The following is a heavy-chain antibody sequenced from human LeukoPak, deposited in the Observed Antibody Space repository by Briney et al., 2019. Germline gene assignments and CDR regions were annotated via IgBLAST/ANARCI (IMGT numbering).Heavy chain of an antibody. CDR2: ISSNGGST. CDR1: GFTFSSYA. J-gene: IGHJ4*02. CDR3: ARDKGSNGWPLHYFDY. D-gene: IGHD6-19*01. V-gene: IGHV3-64*01. Sequence: GGSLRLSCAASGFTFSSYAMHWVRQAPGKGLEYVSAISSNGGSTYYANSVKGRFTISRDNSKNTLYLQMGSLRAEDMAVYYCARDKGSNGWPLHYFDYWGQGTLVTVSS.